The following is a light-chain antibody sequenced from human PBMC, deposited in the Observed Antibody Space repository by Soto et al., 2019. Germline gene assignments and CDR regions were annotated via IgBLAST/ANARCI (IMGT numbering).Light chain of an antibody. CDR3: QQRYYWPLIT. CDR1: QSVRTN. Sequence: EIVLTQSPATLSLSPGERATLSCRASQSVRTNLVWYQQKVGQAPRLLIYDASNRATGIPARFSGSGSGTDFTHSISSLEPEDFALYYCQQRYYWPLITSGQGTRLEIK. V-gene: IGKV3-11*01. J-gene: IGKJ5*01. CDR2: DAS.